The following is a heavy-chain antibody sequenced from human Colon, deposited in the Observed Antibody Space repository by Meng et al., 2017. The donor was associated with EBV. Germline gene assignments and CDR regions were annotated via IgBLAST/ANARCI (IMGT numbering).Heavy chain of an antibody. CDR1: VGASSSGGYH. CDR2: IYDSISGNT. V-gene: IGHV4-30-4*01. J-gene: IGHJ5*02. Sequence: LPRPGPGPGTLSPSLSLTCGVSVGASSSGGYHWCWSRQPPGKGMEWMGLIYDSISGNTYYNPSLESRVSMSLDTSKNQYSLKLSSVTAADTAVYYCANYMIGGGGLSSWGQGTLVTVSS. D-gene: IGHD2-21*01. CDR3: ANYMIGGGGLSS.